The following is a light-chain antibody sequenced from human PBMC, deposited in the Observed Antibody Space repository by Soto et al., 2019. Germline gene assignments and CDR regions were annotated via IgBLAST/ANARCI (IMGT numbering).Light chain of an antibody. V-gene: IGKV1-6*01. J-gene: IGKJ2*01. Sequence: AIQMTQSPSSLSPSVGDRVTITCRASQGIKNDLAWYQQKPGRAPKLLIYAASSLQSGVPSRFSGSGSGTEFSLTISRLQPDDFATYYCQQYNSYSVNAFGQGTKLEIK. CDR1: QGIKND. CDR2: AAS. CDR3: QQYNSYSVNA.